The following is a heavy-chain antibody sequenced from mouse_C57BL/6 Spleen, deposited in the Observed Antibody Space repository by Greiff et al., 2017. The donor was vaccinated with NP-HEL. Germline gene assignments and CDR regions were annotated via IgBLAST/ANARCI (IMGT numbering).Heavy chain of an antibody. V-gene: IGHV1-7*01. Sequence: VQLQQSGAELAKPGASVKLSCKASGYTFTSYWMHWVKQRPGQGLEWIGYINPSSGYTKYNQKFKDKATLTADKYSSTAYMQLSSLTYEDSAVYYCARQGRDAMDYWGQGTSVTVSS. CDR3: ARQGRDAMDY. CDR1: GYTFTSYW. J-gene: IGHJ4*01. CDR2: INPSSGYT. D-gene: IGHD3-3*01.